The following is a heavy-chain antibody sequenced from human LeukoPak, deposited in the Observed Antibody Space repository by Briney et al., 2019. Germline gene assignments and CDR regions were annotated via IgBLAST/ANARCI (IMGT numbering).Heavy chain of an antibody. CDR2: INPSGGST. Sequence: GASVKVSCKASGYTFTSYYLHWVRQAPGQGLEWMGTINPSGGSTSYAQKFQGRVTMTRDTSTSTVYMELSSLRSEDTAVYYCAIETPFRGVAARNHFDYWGQGTLVTVSS. CDR1: GYTFTSYY. CDR3: AIETPFRGVAARNHFDY. J-gene: IGHJ4*02. D-gene: IGHD6-6*01. V-gene: IGHV1-46*01.